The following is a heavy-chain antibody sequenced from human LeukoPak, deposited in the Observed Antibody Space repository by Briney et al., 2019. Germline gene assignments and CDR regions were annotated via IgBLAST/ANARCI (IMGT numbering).Heavy chain of an antibody. Sequence: GGSLRLSCAVCGFTFNNYAIHWVRQAPGKGLEWVAVISYDESHKYYTKSVKGRFTISRDNSTNSLYLQMNSLRAEDTAVYYCARDQGGVGYWGQGTLVTVSS. D-gene: IGHD3-16*01. CDR2: ISYDESHK. CDR1: GFTFNNYA. V-gene: IGHV3-30*04. CDR3: ARDQGGVGY. J-gene: IGHJ4*02.